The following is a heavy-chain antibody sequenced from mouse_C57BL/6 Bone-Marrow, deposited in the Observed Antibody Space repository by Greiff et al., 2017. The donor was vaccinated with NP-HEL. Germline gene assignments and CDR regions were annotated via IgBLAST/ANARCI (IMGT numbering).Heavy chain of an antibody. CDR1: GYTFTSYW. CDR3: ARPYYGSSYYAMDY. J-gene: IGHJ4*01. V-gene: IGHV1-55*01. CDR2: IYPGSGST. D-gene: IGHD1-1*01. Sequence: QVQLQQPGAELVKPGASVKMSCKASGYTFTSYWITWVKQRPGQGLEWIGDIYPGSGSTNYNEKFKSKATLTVDTSSSTAYMQLSSLTSEDSAVYYCARPYYGSSYYAMDYWGQGTSVTVSS.